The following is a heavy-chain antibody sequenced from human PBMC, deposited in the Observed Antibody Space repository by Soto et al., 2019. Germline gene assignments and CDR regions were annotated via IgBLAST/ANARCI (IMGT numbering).Heavy chain of an antibody. Sequence: PGGALRLSCGASGLTFGSRTMNWVRQAPGKGLEWVSTISSNSAYIYYTDALRGRFTISRDNAKNSLHLQMNSLRAEDTAVHYCTRDASRDSSARGWFDPWGPGTRVTVSS. CDR1: GLTFGSRT. V-gene: IGHV3-21*01. J-gene: IGHJ5*02. D-gene: IGHD6-13*01. CDR3: TRDASRDSSARGWFDP. CDR2: ISSNSAYI.